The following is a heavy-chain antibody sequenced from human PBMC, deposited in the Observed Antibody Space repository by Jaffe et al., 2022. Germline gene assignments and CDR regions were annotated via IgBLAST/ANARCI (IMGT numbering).Heavy chain of an antibody. D-gene: IGHD4-17*01. CDR2: ISSSGSTI. Sequence: EVQLVESGGGLVQPGGSLRLSCAASGFTFSSYEMNWVRQAPGKGLEWVSYISSSGSTIYYADSVKGRFTISRDNAKNSLYLQMNSLRAEDTAVYYCARDFPFSTVTTGGSDAFDIWGQGTMVTVSS. V-gene: IGHV3-48*03. CDR3: ARDFPFSTVTTGGSDAFDI. CDR1: GFTFSSYE. J-gene: IGHJ3*02.